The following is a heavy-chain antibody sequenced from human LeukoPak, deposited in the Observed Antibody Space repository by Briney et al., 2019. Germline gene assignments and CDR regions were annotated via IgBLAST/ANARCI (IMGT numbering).Heavy chain of an antibody. CDR2: ISSSGSTI. CDR1: GFTFSDYY. D-gene: IGHD6-6*01. V-gene: IGHV3-11*04. CDR3: ARGGLGGSSSSDAFDI. J-gene: IGHJ3*02. Sequence: SGGSLRLSCAASGFTFSDYYMSWVRQAPGKGLEWVSYISSSGSTIYYADSVKGRFTISRDNAKNSLYLQMNSLRAEDTAVYYCARGGLGGSSSSDAFDIWGQGTMVTVSS.